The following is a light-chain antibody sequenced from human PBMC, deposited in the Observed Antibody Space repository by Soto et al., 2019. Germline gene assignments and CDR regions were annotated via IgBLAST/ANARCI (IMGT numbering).Light chain of an antibody. Sequence: EIVLTQSPGTLSLSPGERATLSCRASQNVNNNNLAWYQQKPGQAPRLLIYGASSRATGIPDRFSGSGSGTDFTLTISRLEPEAFAVYYCQQYGSSPRTFCQGTKVDIK. J-gene: IGKJ1*01. CDR2: GAS. CDR3: QQYGSSPRT. V-gene: IGKV3-20*01. CDR1: QNVNNNN.